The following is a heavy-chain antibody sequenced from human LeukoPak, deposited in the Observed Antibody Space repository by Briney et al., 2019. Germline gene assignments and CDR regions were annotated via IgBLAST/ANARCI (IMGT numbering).Heavy chain of an antibody. J-gene: IGHJ4*02. V-gene: IGHV4-39*07. D-gene: IGHD5-18*01. CDR2: INHSGST. CDR1: GGSISSGGYY. CDR3: ARDSDHTSMLFKGFDY. Sequence: SETLSLTCTVSGGSISSGGYYWSWIRQPPGKGLEWIGEINHSGSTNYNPSLKSRVTISVDTSKNQFSLKLNSVTAADTAVYYCARDSDHTSMLFKGFDYWGQGTLVTVSS.